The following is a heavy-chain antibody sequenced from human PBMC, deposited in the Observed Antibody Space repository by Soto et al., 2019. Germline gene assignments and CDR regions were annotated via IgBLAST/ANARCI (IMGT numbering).Heavy chain of an antibody. J-gene: IGHJ6*02. V-gene: IGHV1-69*01. CDR2: IIPISDTT. Sequence: QVQLVQSGAEVKKPGSSVKVSCKASGGTFSSYAISWVRQAPGQGLEWMGGIIPISDTTNYAQKFQGRVTITADESTSTAYMELSSLRSEDTAVYYCASSQGSSTSLEIYDYYYYGMDVWGQGTTVTVSS. CDR1: GGTFSSYA. CDR3: ASSQGSSTSLEIYDYYYYGMDV. D-gene: IGHD2-2*01.